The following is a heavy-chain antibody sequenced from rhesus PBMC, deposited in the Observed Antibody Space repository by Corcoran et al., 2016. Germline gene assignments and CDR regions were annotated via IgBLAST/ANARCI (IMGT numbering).Heavy chain of an antibody. Sequence: QVQLVQSGAEVKKPGALVKPPRTASGYPFTTHYTNWMRSAPGQVFEWMGWTNRTNDNTAYDQKFQGRVTMTRDTSTSTAYMELSSLRSEDTAVYYCTRARFTNHFDYWGQGVLVTVSS. CDR2: TNRTNDNT. CDR1: GYPFTTHY. D-gene: IGHD7-45*01. CDR3: TRARFTNHFDY. J-gene: IGHJ4*01. V-gene: IGHV1S9*01.